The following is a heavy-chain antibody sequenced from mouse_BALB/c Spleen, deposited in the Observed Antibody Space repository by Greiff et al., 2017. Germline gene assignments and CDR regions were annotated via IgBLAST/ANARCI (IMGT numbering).Heavy chain of an antibody. D-gene: IGHD1-2*01. J-gene: IGHJ3*01. CDR3: ARDEAGFFAY. V-gene: IGHV2-9*02. CDR2: IWAGGST. Sequence: VMLVESGPGLVAPSQSLSITCTVSGFSLTSYGVHWVRQPPGKGLEWLGVIWAGGSTNYNSALMSRLSISKDNSKSQVFLKMNSLQTDDTAMYYCARDEAGFFAYWGQGTLVTVSA. CDR1: GFSLTSYG.